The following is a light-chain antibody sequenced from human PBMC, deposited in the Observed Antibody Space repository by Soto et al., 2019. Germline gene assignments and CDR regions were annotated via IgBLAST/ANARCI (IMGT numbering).Light chain of an antibody. V-gene: IGKV1-5*03. J-gene: IGKJ1*01. CDR2: EGS. CDR3: QQYRTYSRT. CDR1: QSINPW. Sequence: DIQMTQSPSTLSASVGDRITITCRASQSINPWLAWYQQKPGEAPKLLLHEGSTLEWGVPSRFSGSGSGTEFTLTISRLQGDDFATFYCQQYRTYSRTFGQGNKV.